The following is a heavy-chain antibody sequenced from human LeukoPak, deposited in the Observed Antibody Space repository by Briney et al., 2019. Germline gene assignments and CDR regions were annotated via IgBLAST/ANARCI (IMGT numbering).Heavy chain of an antibody. CDR2: IIPIFGTA. V-gene: IGHV1-69*13. J-gene: IGHJ4*02. D-gene: IGHD6-19*01. CDR1: GGTFSSYA. CDR3: ARYSRYSSGPTPPDY. Sequence: GASVKVSCKASGGTFSSYAISWVRQAPGQGLEWMGGIIPIFGTANYAQKFHGRVTITADESTSTAYMELSSLRSEDTAVYYCARYSRYSSGPTPPDYWGQGTLVTVSS.